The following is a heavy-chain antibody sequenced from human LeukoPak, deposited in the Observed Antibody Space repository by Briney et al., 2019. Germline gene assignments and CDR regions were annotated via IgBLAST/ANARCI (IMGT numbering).Heavy chain of an antibody. D-gene: IGHD3-10*01. J-gene: IGHJ6*02. Sequence: GGSLRLSCAVSGLTFSRYAMSWVRQAPGKGLEWVSAISESGSGTYYADSVKGRFTISRDNSKNTLYLQMNSLRAEDTAVYYCAKDLVPPKELYGLGRSRTRYGMDVWGQGTTVTVSS. CDR3: AKDLVPPKELYGLGRSRTRYGMDV. V-gene: IGHV3-23*01. CDR1: GLTFSRYA. CDR2: ISESGSGT.